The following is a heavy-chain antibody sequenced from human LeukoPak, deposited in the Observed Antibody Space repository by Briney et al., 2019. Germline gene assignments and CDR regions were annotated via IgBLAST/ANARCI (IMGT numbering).Heavy chain of an antibody. CDR2: IDYSGST. CDR1: GGSISSSRYY. Sequence: SETLSLTCTVSGGSISSSRYYWGWIRQPPGKGLEWIGSIDYSGSTYYTPSLKSRVTISVDTSKNQFSLRLSSVTAADMAVYYCARRVGDNWFDPWGQGTLVTVSS. V-gene: IGHV4-39*01. CDR3: ARRVGDNWFDP. J-gene: IGHJ5*02.